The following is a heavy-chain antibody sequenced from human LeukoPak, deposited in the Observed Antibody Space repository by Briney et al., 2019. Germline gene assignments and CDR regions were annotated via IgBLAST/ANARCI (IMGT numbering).Heavy chain of an antibody. V-gene: IGHV3-66*01. CDR1: GFTVSSNY. CDR2: FYSGGST. CDR3: AREKAYCGGDCTYLGYYFDY. J-gene: IGHJ4*02. D-gene: IGHD2-21*02. Sequence: GGSLRLSCAASGFTVSSNYMSWVRQAPGKGLEWVSVFYSGGSTYYADSVKGSFTISRDNSKNTLYLQMNSLRAEDTAVYYCAREKAYCGGDCTYLGYYFDYWGQGTLVTVSS.